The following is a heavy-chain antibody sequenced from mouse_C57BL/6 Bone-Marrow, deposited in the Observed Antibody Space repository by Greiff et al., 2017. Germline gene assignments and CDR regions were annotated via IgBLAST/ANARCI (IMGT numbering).Heavy chain of an antibody. CDR2: IHPNSGST. J-gene: IGHJ2*01. CDR3: ARERDYYGSSYADD. V-gene: IGHV1-64*01. Sequence: VQLQQPGAELVKPGASVKLSCKASGYTFTSYWMHWVKQRPGQGLEWIGMIHPNSGSTNYNEKFKSKATLTVDKSSSTAYMQLSSLTSEDSAVYYCARERDYYGSSYADDWGKGTTLTVSS. CDR1: GYTFTSYW. D-gene: IGHD1-1*01.